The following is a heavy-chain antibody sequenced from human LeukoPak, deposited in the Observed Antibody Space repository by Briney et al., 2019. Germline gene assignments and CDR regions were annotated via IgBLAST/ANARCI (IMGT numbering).Heavy chain of an antibody. J-gene: IGHJ4*02. CDR3: AKEGGSSGWFSIDY. CDR1: GFTFSTYG. CDR2: IGGSGVST. D-gene: IGHD6-19*01. Sequence: PGGSLRLSCAASGFTFSTYGMTWVRQAPGKGLEWVSAIGGSGVSTYYADSVKGRFTISRDNSRNTLYLQMNSLRAEGTAVYYCAKEGGSSGWFSIDYWGQGTLVTVSS. V-gene: IGHV3-23*01.